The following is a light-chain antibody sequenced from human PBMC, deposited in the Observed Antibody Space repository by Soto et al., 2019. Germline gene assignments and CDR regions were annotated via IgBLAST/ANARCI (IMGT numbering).Light chain of an antibody. V-gene: IGKV1-39*01. J-gene: IGKJ2*01. CDR1: QDINVY. Sequence: DIQMTQSPSSVSASVGDTVTITCRASQDINVYLNWYQQKPGEVPKLLIYSASSLHSGVPSRFTGSGSETDFTLTIRSLQPEDFATYYCQHGYVAPYIFGRGTKV. CDR3: QHGYVAPYI. CDR2: SAS.